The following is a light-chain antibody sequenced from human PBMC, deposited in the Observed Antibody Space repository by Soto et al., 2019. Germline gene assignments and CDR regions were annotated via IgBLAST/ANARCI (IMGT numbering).Light chain of an antibody. CDR1: QSVSSSY. J-gene: IGKJ3*01. CDR2: GAS. Sequence: EIVLTQSPGTLSLSPGERATLSCRASQSVSSSYLAWYQQKPGQDPRLLIYGASSRATGIPDRFSGSESGTDFTLTISRLEPEDFAVYYCQQYGSSPFTFGHGTKVDIK. CDR3: QQYGSSPFT. V-gene: IGKV3-20*01.